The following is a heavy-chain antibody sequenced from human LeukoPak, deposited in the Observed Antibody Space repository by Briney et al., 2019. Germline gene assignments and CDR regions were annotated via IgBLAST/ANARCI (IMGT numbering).Heavy chain of an antibody. D-gene: IGHD6-19*01. Sequence: GGSLRLSCAASGFTFSDYWMTWVRQAPGKGLQWVANIKQDGGEQYYADSVKGRFTVSRDNAKNSLYLQMNSLRAEDTAVYYCARASSSGWRLAPYFDYWGQGTLVTVSS. J-gene: IGHJ4*02. CDR1: GFTFSDYW. V-gene: IGHV3-7*01. CDR3: ARASSSGWRLAPYFDY. CDR2: IKQDGGEQ.